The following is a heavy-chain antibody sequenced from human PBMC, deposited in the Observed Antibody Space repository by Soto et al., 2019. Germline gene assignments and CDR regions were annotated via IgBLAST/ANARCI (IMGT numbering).Heavy chain of an antibody. CDR2: IYYSGST. CDR3: ARRSSGWYHDY. Sequence: QLQLQESGPGLVKPSETLSLTCTVSGGSISSSSYYWGWIRQPPGKGLEWMGSIYYSGSTYYNPSVKSRVTISVDTSKTQSSLKLSSVTAADTAVYYCARRSSGWYHDYWGQGTLVTVSS. J-gene: IGHJ4*02. D-gene: IGHD6-19*01. V-gene: IGHV4-39*01. CDR1: GGSISSSSYY.